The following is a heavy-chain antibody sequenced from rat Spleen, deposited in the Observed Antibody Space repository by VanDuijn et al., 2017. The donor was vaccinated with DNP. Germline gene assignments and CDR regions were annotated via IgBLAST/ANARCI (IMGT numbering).Heavy chain of an antibody. D-gene: IGHD1-5*01. V-gene: IGHV5S10*01. CDR3: ATLGTTNWFAY. J-gene: IGHJ3*01. Sequence: EVQLVESGGGLVQPGRSLKLSCAASGFTFSDYNMAWVRQAPKKGLEWVATIIYDGSRTYYRDSVKGRFTISRDNAKSTLYLQMDSLRSEDTATYYCATLGTTNWFAYWGQGTLVTVSS. CDR1: GFTFSDYN. CDR2: IIYDGSRT.